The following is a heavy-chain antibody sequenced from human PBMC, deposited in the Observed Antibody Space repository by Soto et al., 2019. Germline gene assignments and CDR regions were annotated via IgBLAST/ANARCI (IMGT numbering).Heavy chain of an antibody. CDR1: GYSFTSYW. CDR2: IDPSDSYT. CDR3: AIIPVGYHYYYGMDV. V-gene: IGHV5-10-1*01. J-gene: IGHJ6*02. Sequence: GESLKISCKGSGYSFTSYWISWVRQMPGKGLEWMGRIDPSDSYTNYSPSFQGHVTISADKSISTAYLQWSSLKASDTAMYYCAIIPVGYHYYYGMDVWGQGTTVTVSS. D-gene: IGHD1-26*01.